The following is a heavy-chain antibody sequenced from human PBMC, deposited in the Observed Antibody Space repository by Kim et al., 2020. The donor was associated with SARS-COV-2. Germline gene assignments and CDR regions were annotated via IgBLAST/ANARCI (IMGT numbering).Heavy chain of an antibody. CDR1: RFSFRSNW. CDR2: INSDGGNS. V-gene: IGHV3-74*01. D-gene: IGHD6-13*01. J-gene: IGHJ1*01. Sequence: GGSLRLSCAASRFSFRSNWMHWVRQAPGKGLVWVSHINSDGGNSNYADSVKGRFTISRDTAKNTVYLQMNSLRAEDTAVYYCATVDDSTRSLRHWGQGTLVTVSS. CDR3: ATVDDSTRSLRH.